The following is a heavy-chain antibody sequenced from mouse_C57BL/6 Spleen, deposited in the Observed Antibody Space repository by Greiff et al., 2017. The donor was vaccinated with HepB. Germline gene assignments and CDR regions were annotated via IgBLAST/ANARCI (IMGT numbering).Heavy chain of an antibody. V-gene: IGHV1-62-2*01. CDR1: GYTFTEYT. Sequence: VKLKESGAELVKPGASVKLSCKASGYTFTEYTIHWVKQRSGQGLEWIGWFYPGSGSIKYNEKFKDKATLTADKSSSTVYMELSRLTSEDSAVYFCARHSYYYGSFDYWGQGTTLTVSS. CDR3: ARHSYYYGSFDY. CDR2: FYPGSGSI. D-gene: IGHD1-1*01. J-gene: IGHJ2*01.